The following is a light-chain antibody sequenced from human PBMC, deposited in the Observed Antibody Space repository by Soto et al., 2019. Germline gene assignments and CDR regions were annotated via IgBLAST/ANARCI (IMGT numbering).Light chain of an antibody. V-gene: IGKV3-20*01. CDR2: CAA. Sequence: IGVTKSAGTLSLSPGESATLACMASHSFXRHSLAWYAQNPGQTPRLPXACAASMATGSPDRFSGSGSETDFPLTISRLEPEYFAMYYCQQYGSALRTFGQGTRLEI. J-gene: IGKJ5*01. CDR1: HSFXRHS. CDR3: QQYGSALRT.